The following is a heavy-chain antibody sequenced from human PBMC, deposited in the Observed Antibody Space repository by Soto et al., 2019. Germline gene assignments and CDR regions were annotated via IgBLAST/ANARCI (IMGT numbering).Heavy chain of an antibody. J-gene: IGHJ4*02. V-gene: IGHV4-34*01. CDR3: AGGFYVRLWRSVGY. Sequence: SETPSLTCAVYGGSFSGYYWSWIRQHPGKGLEWIGEINHSGSTNYNPSLKSRVTISVDTSKNQFSLKLSSVTAADTAVYYCAGGFYVRLWRSVGYWGQGTLVTVSS. CDR2: INHSGST. D-gene: IGHD3-10*01. CDR1: GGSFSGYY.